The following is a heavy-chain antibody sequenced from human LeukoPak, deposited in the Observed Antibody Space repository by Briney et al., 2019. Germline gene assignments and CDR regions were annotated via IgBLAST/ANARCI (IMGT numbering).Heavy chain of an antibody. CDR1: GGSINNYY. CDR3: ARDLHHEYFDY. Sequence: SETLSLTCTVSGGSINNYYWSWVRQPPGKGLEWIGEIYHSGSTNYNPSLKSRVTISVDKSKNQFSLKLSSVTAADTAVYYCARDLHHEYFDYWGQGTLVTVSS. V-gene: IGHV4-4*02. CDR2: IYHSGST. J-gene: IGHJ4*02. D-gene: IGHD1-14*01.